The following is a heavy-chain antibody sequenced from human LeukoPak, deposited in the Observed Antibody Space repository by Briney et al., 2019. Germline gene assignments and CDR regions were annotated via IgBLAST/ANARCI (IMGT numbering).Heavy chain of an antibody. V-gene: IGHV1-46*01. CDR2: INPSGGST. CDR3: ASHSSSWSPHPFDY. CDR1: GGTFSSYA. J-gene: IGHJ4*02. Sequence: ASVKVSCKASGGTFSSYAISWVRQAPGQGLEWMGIINPSGGSTSYAQKFQGRVTMTRDMSTSTVYMELSSLRSEDTAVYYCASHSSSWSPHPFDYWGQGTLVTVSS. D-gene: IGHD6-13*01.